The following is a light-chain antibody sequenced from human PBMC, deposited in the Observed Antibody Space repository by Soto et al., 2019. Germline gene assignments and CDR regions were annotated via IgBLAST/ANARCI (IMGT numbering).Light chain of an antibody. CDR3: QQRNIWPPVT. CDR1: PSVANF. J-gene: IGKJ5*01. Sequence: VLSQSLATLSLSTGERATLSCRASPSVANFLAWYQQKPGQAPRLLIYGAFNRATGVPARFSGSGSGTDFTLTISSLEPEDSAIYYCQQRNIWPPVTFGQGTRLEIK. CDR2: GAF. V-gene: IGKV3-11*01.